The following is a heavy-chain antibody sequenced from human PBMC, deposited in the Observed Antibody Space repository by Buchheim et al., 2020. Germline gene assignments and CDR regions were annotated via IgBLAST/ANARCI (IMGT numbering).Heavy chain of an antibody. D-gene: IGHD3-22*01. CDR1: GFTFSSYS. CDR2: ISSSSSTI. CDR3: ARVRLYYYDSSGVLDY. V-gene: IGHV3-48*04. J-gene: IGHJ4*02. Sequence: EVQLVESGGGLVQPGGSLRLSCAASGFTFSSYSMNWVRQAPGKGLEWVSYISSSSSTIYYADSVKGRFTISRDNAKNSLYLQMNSLRAEDTAVYYCARVRLYYYDSSGVLDYWGQGIL.